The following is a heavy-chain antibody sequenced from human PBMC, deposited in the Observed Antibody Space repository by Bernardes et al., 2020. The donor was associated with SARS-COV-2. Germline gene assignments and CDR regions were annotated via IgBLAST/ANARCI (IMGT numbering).Heavy chain of an antibody. CDR2: ISGSGNTT. CDR3: AKDDDRPLFGAPGFDS. D-gene: IGHD3-3*01. J-gene: IGHJ4*02. V-gene: IGHV3-23*01. CDR1: GFTFTKYD. Sequence: ESLRRSCAASGFTFTKYDMSWVRQAPGKGLEWVSGISGSGNTTYYADSVKGRFTISRDNSKNTLFLQMDSLRAEDTAVYYCAKDDDRPLFGAPGFDSWGQGTLVTVSS.